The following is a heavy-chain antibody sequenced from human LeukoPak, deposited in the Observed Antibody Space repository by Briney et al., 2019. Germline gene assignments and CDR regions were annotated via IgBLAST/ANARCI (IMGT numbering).Heavy chain of an antibody. V-gene: IGHV4-4*02. Sequence: SETLSLTCAVSGVSISSSNWWSWVRQPPGKGLEWIGEIYHSGSTNYNPSLKSRVTISVDKSKNQFSLKLSSVTAADTAVYYCARDGYYDSSGYYSSQNGMDVWGQGTTVTVSS. CDR1: GVSISSSNW. CDR3: ARDGYYDSSGYYSSQNGMDV. D-gene: IGHD3-22*01. CDR2: IYHSGST. J-gene: IGHJ6*02.